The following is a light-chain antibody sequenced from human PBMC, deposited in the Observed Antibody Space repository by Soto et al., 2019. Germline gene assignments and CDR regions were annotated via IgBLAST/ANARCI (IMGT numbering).Light chain of an antibody. CDR3: SSYTSSRTHYV. J-gene: IGLJ1*01. Sequence: SVLTQPASVSGCPGQSITISCTGTSSDVGGYNYVSWYQHHPGKAPKLMIFEVSNRPSGVSNRFSGSKSGNTASLTISGLQAEDEADYYCSSYTSSRTHYVFGTGTKVTVL. V-gene: IGLV2-14*01. CDR2: EVS. CDR1: SSDVGGYNY.